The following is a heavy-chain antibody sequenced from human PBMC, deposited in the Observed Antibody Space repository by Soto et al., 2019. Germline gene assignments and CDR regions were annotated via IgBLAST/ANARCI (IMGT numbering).Heavy chain of an antibody. V-gene: IGHV1-18*01. CDR1: GYTFTSYG. CDR3: ASSRDYYDSSGYFHLVPDY. CDR2: ISAYNGNT. J-gene: IGHJ4*02. Sequence: ASVKVSCKASGYTFTSYGISWVRQAPGQGLEWMGWISAYNGNTNYAQKLQGRVTMTTDTSTSTAYMELRSLRSDDTAVYYRASSRDYYDSSGYFHLVPDYWGQGTLVTVSS. D-gene: IGHD3-22*01.